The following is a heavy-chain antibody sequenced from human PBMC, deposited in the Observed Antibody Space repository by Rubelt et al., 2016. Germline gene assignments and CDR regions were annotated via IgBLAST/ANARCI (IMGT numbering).Heavy chain of an antibody. Sequence: GGGVVQPGRSLRLSCAASGFTFRTYGMHWVRQAPGKGLEWVAVIWYDGGYKYNADSVQGRFTISRDNAKNTLFLQMSSLRAEDTAVYYCASLGIAVAGTFGDFDYWGQGTLVTVSS. CDR3: ASLGIAVAGTFGDFDY. D-gene: IGHD6-19*01. CDR2: IWYDGGYK. CDR1: GFTFRTYG. V-gene: IGHV3-33*01. J-gene: IGHJ4*02.